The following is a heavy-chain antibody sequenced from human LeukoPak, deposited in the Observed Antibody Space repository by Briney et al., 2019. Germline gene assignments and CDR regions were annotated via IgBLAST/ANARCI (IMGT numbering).Heavy chain of an antibody. D-gene: IGHD6-6*01. J-gene: IGHJ4*02. CDR3: AKDLPPYSSSSQTDY. Sequence: GGSLRLSCAASGFTFSSYAMSWVRQAPGKGLEWVSAISGSGGSTYYADSVKGRFTISRDNSKNTLYLQMNSLRAEDTAVYYCAKDLPPYSSSSQTDYWGQGTLVTVPS. CDR2: ISGSGGST. CDR1: GFTFSSYA. V-gene: IGHV3-23*01.